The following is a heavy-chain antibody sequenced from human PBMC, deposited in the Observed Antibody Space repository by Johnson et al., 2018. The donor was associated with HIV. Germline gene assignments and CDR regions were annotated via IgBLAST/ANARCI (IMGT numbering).Heavy chain of an antibody. Sequence: QVQLVESGGGVVQPGRSLRLSCAASGFTFSSYAMHWVRQAPGKGLEWVAVISYDGSNKYYADSVKGRFTISRDNSKNTLYLQMNSLRTEDTAVYYCARIRVAVITGVDAVDIWGQGTMVTGSS. J-gene: IGHJ3*02. V-gene: IGHV3-30-3*01. CDR3: ARIRVAVITGVDAVDI. CDR2: ISYDGSNK. CDR1: GFTFSSYA. D-gene: IGHD3-22*01.